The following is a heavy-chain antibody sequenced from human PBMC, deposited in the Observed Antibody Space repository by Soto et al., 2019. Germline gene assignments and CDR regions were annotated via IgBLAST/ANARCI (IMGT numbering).Heavy chain of an antibody. J-gene: IGHJ6*02. CDR3: ARQLRDRNYYYGMAV. V-gene: IGHV1-69*01. CDR1: GGTFSKYA. CDR2: TIPMFGTP. D-gene: IGHD1-7*01. Sequence: QVQLVQSGAEMQQPGASVRVSCKASGGTFSKYAFSWVRQAPGQGLEWLGGTIPMFGTPNYAQKFQGRVAIYWDESTAIVYMELSSLRSEDTAVYFCARQLRDRNYYYGMAVWGQGTTVTVSS.